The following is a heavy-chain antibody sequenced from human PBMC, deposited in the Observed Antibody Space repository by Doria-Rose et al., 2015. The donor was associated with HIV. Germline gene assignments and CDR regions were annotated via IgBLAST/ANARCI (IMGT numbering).Heavy chain of an antibody. J-gene: IGHJ4*02. CDR1: GVSLSSPGMG. D-gene: IGHD6-13*01. CDR3: ARIKSSRWYHKYYFDF. CDR2: IFSDDER. V-gene: IGHV2-26*01. Sequence: TLKESGPVLVKPTETLTLTCTFSGVSLSSPGMGVSWIRQPPGKALAWLANIFSDDERSYKTSLKSRLTISRGTSKSQVVLTMTDMDPVDTATYYCARIKSSRWYHKYYFDFWGQGTLVIVSA.